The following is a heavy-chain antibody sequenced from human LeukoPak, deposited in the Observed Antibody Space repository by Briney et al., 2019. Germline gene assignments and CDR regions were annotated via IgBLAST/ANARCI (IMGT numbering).Heavy chain of an antibody. Sequence: SQTLSLTCTVSGGSISSGDYYWSWIRQPPGKGLEWIAYMYYSGSTYYNPALKSRVTMSADTSKNQLSLELSSVTAADTAVYYCARPYYYGSRIDTWGQGILVTVSS. D-gene: IGHD3-22*01. CDR2: MYYSGST. CDR1: GGSISSGDYY. V-gene: IGHV4-30-4*01. J-gene: IGHJ5*02. CDR3: ARPYYYGSRIDT.